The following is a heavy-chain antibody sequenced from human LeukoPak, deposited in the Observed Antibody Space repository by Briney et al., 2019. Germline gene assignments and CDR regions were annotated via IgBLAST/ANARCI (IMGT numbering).Heavy chain of an antibody. V-gene: IGHV4-34*01. Sequence: SETLSLTCAVYGGSFSGYYWSWIRQPPGKGLEWIGEINHSGSTNYNPSLKSRVTISVDTSKNQFSLKLSSVTAADTAVYYCAAGSDFYYYYMDVWGKGTTVTVSS. J-gene: IGHJ6*03. CDR3: AAGSDFYYYYMDV. CDR1: GGSFSGYY. CDR2: INHSGST.